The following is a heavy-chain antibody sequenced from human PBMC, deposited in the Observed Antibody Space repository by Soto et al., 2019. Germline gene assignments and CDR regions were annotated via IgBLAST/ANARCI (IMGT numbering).Heavy chain of an antibody. V-gene: IGHV1-69-2*01. CDR3: ATDPKKGNWFDP. Sequence: ASVKVSCKVSGYTFTDYYMHWVQQAPGKGLEWMGLVDPEDGETIYAEKFQGRVTITADTSTDTAYMELSSLRSEDTAVYYCATDPKKGNWFDPWGQGTLVTVSS. CDR2: VDPEDGET. J-gene: IGHJ5*02. CDR1: GYTFTDYY.